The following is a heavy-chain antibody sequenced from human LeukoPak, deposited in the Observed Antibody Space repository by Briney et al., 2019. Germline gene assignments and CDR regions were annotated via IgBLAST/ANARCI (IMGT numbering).Heavy chain of an antibody. D-gene: IGHD6-19*01. CDR2: IYHSGST. CDR3: ARELEPGSGSYFDY. CDR1: GYSISSGYY. V-gene: IGHV4-38-2*02. Sequence: SETLSLTCTVSGYSISSGYYWGWIRQPPGKGLEWIGSIYHSGSTYYNPSLKGRVTISVDTSKNQFSLKLSSVTAADTAVYYCARELEPGSGSYFDYWGQGTLVTVSS. J-gene: IGHJ4*02.